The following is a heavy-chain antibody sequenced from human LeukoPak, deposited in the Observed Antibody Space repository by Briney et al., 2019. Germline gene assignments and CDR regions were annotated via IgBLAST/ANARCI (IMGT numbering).Heavy chain of an antibody. J-gene: IGHJ4*02. CDR2: IYSGGST. D-gene: IGHD4-17*01. CDR1: GFTVSSNY. V-gene: IGHV3-53*01. CDR3: AREGISSYGDYYFDY. Sequence: GGSLRLSCAASGFTVSSNYMSWVRQAPGKGLEWVSVIYSGGSTYYADSVKDRFTISRDNSKNTLYLQMNSLRAEDTAVYYCAREGISSYGDYYFDYWGQGTLVTVSS.